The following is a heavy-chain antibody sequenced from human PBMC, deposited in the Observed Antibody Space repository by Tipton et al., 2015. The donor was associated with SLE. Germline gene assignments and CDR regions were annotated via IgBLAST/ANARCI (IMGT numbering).Heavy chain of an antibody. CDR3: ARDDHGRRWFDP. Sequence: LRLSCTVSGGSISSHYWSWIRQPPGKGLEWIGYIYYSGSTNYNPSLKSRVTISVDTSKNQFSLKLSSVTAADTAVYYCARDDHGRRWFDPWGQGTLVTVSS. CDR1: GGSISSHY. J-gene: IGHJ5*02. D-gene: IGHD3/OR15-3a*01. V-gene: IGHV4-59*11. CDR2: IYYSGST.